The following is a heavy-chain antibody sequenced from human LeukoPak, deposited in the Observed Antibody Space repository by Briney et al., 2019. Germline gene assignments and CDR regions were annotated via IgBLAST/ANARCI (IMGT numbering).Heavy chain of an antibody. CDR3: ARDYYGSGSCND. CDR2: ISAYNGNT. D-gene: IGHD3-10*01. V-gene: IGHV1-18*04. CDR1: GYTFTGYY. Sequence: ASVKVSCKTSGYTFTGYYMHWVRQAPGQGLEWMGWISAYNGNTNYAQKLQGRVTMTTDTSTSTAYMELRSLRSDDTAVYYCARDYYGSGSCNDWGQGTLVTVSS. J-gene: IGHJ4*02.